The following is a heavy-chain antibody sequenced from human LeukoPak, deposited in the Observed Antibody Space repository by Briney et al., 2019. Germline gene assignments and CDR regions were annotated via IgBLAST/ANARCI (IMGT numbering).Heavy chain of an antibody. Sequence: GGSLRLSCAASGFTFSSYWMSWVRQAPGKGLEWVANIKQDGSEKYYVDSVKGRFTISRGNAKNSLYLQMNSLRAEDTAVYYCARTDYGEPPYYFDYWGQGTLVTVSS. CDR3: ARTDYGEPPYYFDY. V-gene: IGHV3-7*03. CDR1: GFTFSSYW. D-gene: IGHD4-17*01. CDR2: IKQDGSEK. J-gene: IGHJ4*02.